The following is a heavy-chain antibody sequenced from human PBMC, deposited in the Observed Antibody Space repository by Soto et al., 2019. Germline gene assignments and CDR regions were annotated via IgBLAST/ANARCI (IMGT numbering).Heavy chain of an antibody. CDR3: ANIITWRSGYSYYFDS. CDR1: GGTFSSFA. CDR2: IIPIFATR. J-gene: IGHJ4*02. D-gene: IGHD3-3*01. Sequence: QVQLVQSGAEVKKPGSSVKVSCKASGGTFSSFAISWVRQAPGQGLEWLGGIIPIFATRNYAQNFQDRVTITAHESTSAAYMELSSLRSEDTAVSYCANIITWRSGYSYYFDSWGQGTLVTVSS. V-gene: IGHV1-69*01.